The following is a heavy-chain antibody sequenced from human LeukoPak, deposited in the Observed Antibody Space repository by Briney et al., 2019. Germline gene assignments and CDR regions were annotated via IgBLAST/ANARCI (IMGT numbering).Heavy chain of an antibody. J-gene: IGHJ4*02. CDR2: ISSGSSYI. CDR1: RFTFSSYN. D-gene: IGHD3-22*01. CDR3: ANYLRTDYDSCGYYLDY. V-gene: IGHV3-21*01. Sequence: GGSLRLSCAASRFTFSSYNMNWVRQAPGKGLEWVSFISSGSSYIKYADSVKGRFTISRDNAKNSLFLQMNSLRAEDTAVEYSANYLRTDYDSCGYYLDYWGQGTLVTVSS.